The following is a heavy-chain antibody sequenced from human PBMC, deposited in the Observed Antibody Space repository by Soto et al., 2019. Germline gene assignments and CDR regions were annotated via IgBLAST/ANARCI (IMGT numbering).Heavy chain of an antibody. Sequence: QVQLVESGGGVVQSGRSLRLSCVGSGFSFSSYDMNWVRQAPGTGLEWVALMSYDGSKKYYGDSVRGRVTISRDNSKNTLYLQMDHLRPEDTAIYYCAKDLKPGSRWSLGGVEHCMDVWGRGTTVSVSS. V-gene: IGHV3-30*18. CDR1: GFSFSSYD. D-gene: IGHD3-16*01. J-gene: IGHJ6*03. CDR3: AKDLKPGSRWSLGGVEHCMDV. CDR2: MSYDGSKK.